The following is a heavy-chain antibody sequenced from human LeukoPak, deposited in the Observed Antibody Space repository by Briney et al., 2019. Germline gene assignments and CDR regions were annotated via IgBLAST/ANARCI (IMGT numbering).Heavy chain of an antibody. CDR2: INHSGST. Sequence: SETLSLTCAVYGGSFSGYYWSWIRQPPGKGLEWIGEINHSGSTNYNPSLKSRVTISVDTSKNQFSLKLSSVTAADTAVYYCARGLAADGKRRFYPWGPGTLVTVSS. CDR3: ARGLAADGKRRFYP. CDR1: GGSFSGYY. D-gene: IGHD6-13*01. V-gene: IGHV4-34*01. J-gene: IGHJ5*02.